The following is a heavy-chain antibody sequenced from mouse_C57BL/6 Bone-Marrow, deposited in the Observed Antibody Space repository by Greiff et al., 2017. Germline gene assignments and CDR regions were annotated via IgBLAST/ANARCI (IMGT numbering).Heavy chain of an antibody. J-gene: IGHJ4*01. Sequence: VHLVESGAELARPGASVKLSCKASGYTLTSYGISWVKQRTGQGLEWIGEIYPRSGNTYYNEKFKGKATLTADKSSSTAYMELRSLTSEDSAVYFCAREHYAMDYWGQGTSVTVSS. V-gene: IGHV1-81*01. CDR3: AREHYAMDY. CDR1: GYTLTSYG. CDR2: IYPRSGNT.